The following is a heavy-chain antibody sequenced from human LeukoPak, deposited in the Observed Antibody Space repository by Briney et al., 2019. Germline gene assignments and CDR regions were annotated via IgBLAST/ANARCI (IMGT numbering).Heavy chain of an antibody. D-gene: IGHD6-19*01. CDR1: GFTFDDYG. CDR2: INWNGGST. V-gene: IGHV3-20*04. CDR3: ARDPELTGVAGMDY. Sequence: GGSLRLSCAVSGFTFDDYGMSWVRQAPGKGLEWVSGINWNGGSTGYADSVKGRFTISRDNAKNSLYLQMNSLRAEDTALYYCARDPELTGVAGMDYWGQGTLVTVSS. J-gene: IGHJ4*02.